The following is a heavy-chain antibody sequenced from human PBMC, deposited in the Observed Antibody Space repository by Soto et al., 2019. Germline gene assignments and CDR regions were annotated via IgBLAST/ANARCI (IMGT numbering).Heavy chain of an antibody. Sequence: PSETLSLTCTVSGGSISSYYWSWIRQPPGKGLEWIGYTYYSGSTNYNPSLKSRVTISVDTSKNQFSLKLSSVTAADTAVYYCARAFNYYGSGSYYYYYYYMDVWGKGTTVTVSS. CDR1: GGSISSYY. J-gene: IGHJ6*03. D-gene: IGHD3-10*01. CDR3: ARAFNYYGSGSYYYYYYYMDV. V-gene: IGHV4-59*01. CDR2: TYYSGST.